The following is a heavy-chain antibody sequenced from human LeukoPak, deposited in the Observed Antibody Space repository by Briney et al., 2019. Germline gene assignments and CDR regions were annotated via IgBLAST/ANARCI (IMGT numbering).Heavy chain of an antibody. Sequence: GGSLRLSCAASGFTFSSYEMYWVRQAPGKGREWVSYINSGGSATYYADSVKGRFTIFSDTSKSSLYLQMSSLRAEDTALYYCAKCLPASLGMDVWGPGTTVTVS. CDR2: INSGGSAT. J-gene: IGHJ6*02. CDR1: GFTFSSYE. D-gene: IGHD5/OR15-5a*01. V-gene: IGHV3-48*03. CDR3: AKCLPASLGMDV.